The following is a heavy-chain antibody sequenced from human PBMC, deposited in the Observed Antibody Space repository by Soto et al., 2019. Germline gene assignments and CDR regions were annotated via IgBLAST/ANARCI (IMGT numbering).Heavy chain of an antibody. CDR2: VNQDETEK. CDR3: ARWNFAMDV. J-gene: IGHJ6*02. V-gene: IGHV3-7*03. Sequence: GGSLRLSCVVSEFPFSCCWMTWVRQAPGKGLEWVASVNQDETEKRYADSVKGRFTISRDNAKNSVYLQMNSLRAEDTAVYYCARWNFAMDVWGQGTTAHVSS. CDR1: EFPFSCCW.